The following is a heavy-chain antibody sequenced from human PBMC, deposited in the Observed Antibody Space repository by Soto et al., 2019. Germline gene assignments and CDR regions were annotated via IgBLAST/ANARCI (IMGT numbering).Heavy chain of an antibody. V-gene: IGHV3-23*01. J-gene: IGHJ6*02. CDR2: ITASADTT. Sequence: PGGSLRLSCAASAFTFRSYAMSWVRQAPGKGLEWVSAITASADTTYYADSVKGRFTISRDNSKNTLYLRMNSLRAEDTAVYYCARAEDSWYAPYYYYGMDVWGQGTTVTVSS. D-gene: IGHD6-13*01. CDR1: AFTFRSYA. CDR3: ARAEDSWYAPYYYYGMDV.